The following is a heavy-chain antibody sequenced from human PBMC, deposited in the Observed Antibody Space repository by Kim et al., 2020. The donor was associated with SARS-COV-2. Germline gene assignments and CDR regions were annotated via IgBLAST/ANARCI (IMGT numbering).Heavy chain of an antibody. CDR2: IYYSGST. CDR1: GGSISSYY. V-gene: IGHV4-59*13. J-gene: IGHJ6*02. D-gene: IGHD3-10*01. CDR3: ARDRVWRGYYYGMDV. Sequence: SETLSLTCTVSGGSISSYYWSWIRQPPGKGLEWIGYIYYSGSTNYNPSLKSRVTISVDTSKNQFSLKLSSLTAADTAVYYCARDRVWRGYYYGMDVWGQG.